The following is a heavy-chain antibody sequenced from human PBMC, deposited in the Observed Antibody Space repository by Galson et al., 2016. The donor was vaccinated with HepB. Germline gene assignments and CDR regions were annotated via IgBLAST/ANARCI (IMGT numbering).Heavy chain of an antibody. J-gene: IGHJ4*02. V-gene: IGHV3-30-3*01. CDR3: GRDPQSSGWSGVMGYIDY. D-gene: IGHD6-19*01. CDR2: ISYDGSKQ. CDR1: GFPFGSDA. Sequence: SLRLSCAASGFPFGSDAFHWVRQAPGQGLEWVAMISYDGSKQFYAASVKGRFTISRYNSKNTLFLEMNSLTAADTAVYFCGRDPQSSGWSGVMGYIDYWGQGTLVTVAS.